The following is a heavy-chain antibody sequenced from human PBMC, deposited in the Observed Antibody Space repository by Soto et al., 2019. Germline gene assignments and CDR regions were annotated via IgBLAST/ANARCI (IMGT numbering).Heavy chain of an antibody. Sequence: EVQLVQSGAEVKKPGESLKISCKGSGYSFTSYWIGWVRQMPGKGLEWMGIIYPGDSDTRYSPSFQGQATISADKSISTAYLQWSSLEASDTAMYYCARRPIFGVGIRDNGMDVWGQGTTVTVSS. CDR2: IYPGDSDT. CDR3: ARRPIFGVGIRDNGMDV. J-gene: IGHJ6*02. V-gene: IGHV5-51*01. CDR1: GYSFTSYW. D-gene: IGHD3-3*01.